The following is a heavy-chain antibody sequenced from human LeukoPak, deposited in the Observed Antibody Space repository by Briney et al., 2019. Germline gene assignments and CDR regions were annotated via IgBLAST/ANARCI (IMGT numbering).Heavy chain of an antibody. Sequence: PSETLSLTCNVSGGSISSSPYFWGWIRQPPGKGLEWVGSIYYSGGTYNNPSLKSRITIAVDTSKNQFSLKLNSATAADTAVYYCARDSSGWLHYFDYWGQGTLVTVSS. D-gene: IGHD6-19*01. CDR1: GGSISSSPYF. CDR2: IYYSGGT. J-gene: IGHJ4*02. V-gene: IGHV4-39*02. CDR3: ARDSSGWLHYFDY.